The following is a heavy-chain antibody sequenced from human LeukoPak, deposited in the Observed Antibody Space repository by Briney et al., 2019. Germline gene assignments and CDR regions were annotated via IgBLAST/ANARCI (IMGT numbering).Heavy chain of an antibody. CDR3: AYTNHLTY. CDR2: IKYDGSEE. D-gene: IGHD3-16*01. J-gene: IGHJ4*02. CDR1: GLTFSGQW. Sequence: GGSLRLSCAASGLTFSGQWMNWVRQAPGQGLEWVANIKYDGSEEYYAGSVKGRCTISRDNAKNSLSLQMNYVRAGDTAIYYCAYTNHLTYWGQGALVTVSS. V-gene: IGHV3-7*01.